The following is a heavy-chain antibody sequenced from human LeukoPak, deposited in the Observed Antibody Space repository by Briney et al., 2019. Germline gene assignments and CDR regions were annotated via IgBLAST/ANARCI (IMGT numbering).Heavy chain of an antibody. CDR1: GGSISSYY. CDR3: ASNYYGSGSLDY. V-gene: IGHV4-59*08. J-gene: IGHJ4*02. D-gene: IGHD3-10*01. Sequence: TPSETLSLTCTVSGGSISSYYWSWIRQPPGKALEWIGYIYYSGSTNYNPSLKSRVTISVDTSKNQFSLKLSSVTAADTAVYYCASNYYGSGSLDYWGQGNLVTVSS. CDR2: IYYSGST.